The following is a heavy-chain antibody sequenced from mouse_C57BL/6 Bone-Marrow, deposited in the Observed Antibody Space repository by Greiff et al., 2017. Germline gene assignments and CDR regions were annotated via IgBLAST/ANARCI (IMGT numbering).Heavy chain of an antibody. J-gene: IGHJ2*01. CDR3: ARRDYYGSSSCLDY. V-gene: IGHV5-6*02. D-gene: IGHD1-1*01. Sequence: DVMLVESGGDLVKPGGSLKLSCAASGFTFSSYGMSWVRQTPDKRLEWVATISSGGSYTYYPDSVKGRFTISRDNAKNTLYLQMSSLKSEDTAMYYCARRDYYGSSSCLDYWGQGTTLTVSS. CDR1: GFTFSSYG. CDR2: ISSGGSYT.